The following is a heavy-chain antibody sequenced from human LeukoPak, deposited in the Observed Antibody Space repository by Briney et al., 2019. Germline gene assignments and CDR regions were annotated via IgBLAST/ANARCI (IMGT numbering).Heavy chain of an antibody. J-gene: IGHJ4*02. CDR3: ARDRCSSTSCYIDY. D-gene: IGHD2-2*01. Sequence: GASVKVSCKASGYTFTSYYMHWVRQAPGQGLEWMGWISAYNGNTNYAQKLQGRVTMTTDTSTSTAYMELRSLRSDDTAVYYCARDRCSSTSCYIDYWGQGTLVTVSS. CDR2: ISAYNGNT. V-gene: IGHV1-18*04. CDR1: GYTFTSYY.